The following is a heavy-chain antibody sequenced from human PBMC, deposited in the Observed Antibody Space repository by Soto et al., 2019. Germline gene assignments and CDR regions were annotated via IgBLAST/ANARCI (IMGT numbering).Heavy chain of an antibody. D-gene: IGHD4-17*01. CDR2: IYYSGTT. V-gene: IGHV4-59*08. J-gene: IGHJ4*02. Sequence: SETLSLTCTVSGGSISSYYWSWIRQPPGKGLEWIGYIYYSGTTNYNPSLKSRVTISVDTSKNQFSLKLSSVTAADTAVYYCARGAVTRYDYWGQGTQVTVSS. CDR1: GGSISSYY. CDR3: ARGAVTRYDY.